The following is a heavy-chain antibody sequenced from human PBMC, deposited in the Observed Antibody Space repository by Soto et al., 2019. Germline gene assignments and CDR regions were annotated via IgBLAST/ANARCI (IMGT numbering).Heavy chain of an antibody. CDR1: GFTFSSYA. Sequence: EVQLLESGGGLVQPGGSLRLSCAASGFTFSSYAMSWVRQAPGKGLEWGSAISGSGGSTYYADSVKGRFTISRDNSKNALYLQMNSLRAEDTAVYYCAKDHDFWSGFPLDYWGQGTLVTVSS. CDR2: ISGSGGST. D-gene: IGHD3-3*01. CDR3: AKDHDFWSGFPLDY. J-gene: IGHJ4*02. V-gene: IGHV3-23*01.